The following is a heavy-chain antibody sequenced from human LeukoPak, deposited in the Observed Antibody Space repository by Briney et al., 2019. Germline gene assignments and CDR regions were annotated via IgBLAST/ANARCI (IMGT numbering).Heavy chain of an antibody. CDR3: ASGIAAAGTGIFDY. D-gene: IGHD6-13*01. CDR1: GGSISSYY. CDR2: IYYSGST. J-gene: IGHJ4*02. Sequence: SETLSLTCTVSGGSISSYYWSWIRQPPGKGLEWIGYIYYSGSTNYNPSLKSRVTISVDTSKNQFSLKLSSVTAADTAVYYCASGIAAAGTGIFDYWGQGTLVTVSS. V-gene: IGHV4-59*08.